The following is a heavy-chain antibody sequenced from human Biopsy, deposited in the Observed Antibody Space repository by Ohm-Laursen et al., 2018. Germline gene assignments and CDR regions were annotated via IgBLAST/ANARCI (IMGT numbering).Heavy chain of an antibody. CDR1: GESFNGYY. CDR3: VRGVDYYDPYHYHALDV. Sequence: TLSLTCPVYGESFNGYYWSWIRQTPGKGLERIGEINHSGRTNYNPSLKSRVTISVDTSKNQFSLKVRSVTAADTAVYYCVRGVDYYDPYHYHALDVWGQGTTVTVSS. J-gene: IGHJ6*02. CDR2: INHSGRT. V-gene: IGHV4-34*01. D-gene: IGHD3-22*01.